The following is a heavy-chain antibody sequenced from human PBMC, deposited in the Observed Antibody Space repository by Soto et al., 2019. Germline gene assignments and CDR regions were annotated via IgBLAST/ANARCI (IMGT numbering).Heavy chain of an antibody. D-gene: IGHD5-18*01. J-gene: IGHJ4*02. CDR3: ARELSGYSYGYETGYFDY. V-gene: IGHV3-30-3*01. Sequence: QVQLVESGGGVVQPGRSLRLSCAASGFTFSSYAMHWVRQAPGKGLEWVAVISYDGSNKYYADSVKGRFTISRDNSKNTLYLQMNSLRAEDTAVYYCARELSGYSYGYETGYFDYWGQGTLVTVSS. CDR2: ISYDGSNK. CDR1: GFTFSSYA.